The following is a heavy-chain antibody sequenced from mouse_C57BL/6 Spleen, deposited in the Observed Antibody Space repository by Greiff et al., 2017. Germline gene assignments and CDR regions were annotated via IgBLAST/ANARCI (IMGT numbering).Heavy chain of an antibody. CDR2: IHPSASDT. V-gene: IGHV1-74*01. Sequence: QVQLQQPGAELVKPGASVKVSCKASGYTFTSYWMHWVKQRPGQGLEWIGRIHPSASDTNYNQKFKGKATLTVDKSSSTAYMQLSSLTSEDSAVYYCAMGDYYGSSDEDYYARDYWGQGTSVTVSS. J-gene: IGHJ4*01. CDR3: AMGDYYGSSDEDYYARDY. D-gene: IGHD1-1*01. CDR1: GYTFTSYW.